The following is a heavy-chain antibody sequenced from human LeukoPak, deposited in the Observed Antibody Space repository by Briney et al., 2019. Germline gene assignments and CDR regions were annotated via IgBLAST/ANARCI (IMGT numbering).Heavy chain of an antibody. CDR2: ISGSGGST. CDR1: GFTFSSYA. D-gene: IGHD3-22*01. J-gene: IGHJ4*02. Sequence: PGGCLRLSCAASGFTFSSYAMSWVRQAPGKGLEWVSAISGSGGSTYYADSVKGRFTISRDNSKNTLYLQMNSLRAEDTAVYYCAKVFYDSSGYSNDYYYFDYWGQGTLVTVSS. CDR3: AKVFYDSSGYSNDYYYFDY. V-gene: IGHV3-23*01.